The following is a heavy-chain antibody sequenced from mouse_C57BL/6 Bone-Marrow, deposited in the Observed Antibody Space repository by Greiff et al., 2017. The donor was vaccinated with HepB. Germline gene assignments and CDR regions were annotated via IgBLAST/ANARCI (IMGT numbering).Heavy chain of an antibody. J-gene: IGHJ4*01. V-gene: IGHV1-53*01. D-gene: IGHD1-1*01. CDR3: ARSHYYYGSSYDAMDY. Sequence: QVQLQQPGTELVKPGASVKLSCKASGYTFTSYWIHWVKQRPGQGLEWIGNINPSNGGTNYNEKFKSKATLTVDKSSSTAYMQLSSLTSEDSAVYYCARSHYYYGSSYDAMDYWGQGTSVTVSS. CDR1: GYTFTSYW. CDR2: INPSNGGT.